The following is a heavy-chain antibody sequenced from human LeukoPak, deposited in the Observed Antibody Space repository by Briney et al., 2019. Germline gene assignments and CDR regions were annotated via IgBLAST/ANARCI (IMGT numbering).Heavy chain of an antibody. CDR2: ISPNSGGT. J-gene: IGHJ4*02. Sequence: ASVKVSCKTSGYTFTYYNIHWVRQAPGQGLEWMGWISPNSGGTNYAQRFQGMVTMTMDTSISTAYMDLSSLKSDDTATYYCSVWFGELSHWGQGTLVTVSS. V-gene: IGHV1-2*02. CDR1: GYTFTYYN. D-gene: IGHD3-10*01. CDR3: SVWFGELSH.